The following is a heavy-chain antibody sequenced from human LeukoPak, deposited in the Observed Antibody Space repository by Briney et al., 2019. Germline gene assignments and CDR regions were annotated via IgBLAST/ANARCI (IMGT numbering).Heavy chain of an antibody. CDR2: IKWDGGST. D-gene: IGHD3-10*02. V-gene: IGHV3-20*04. CDR1: GFTFDDHG. Sequence: GGSLRLSCAASGFTFDDHGMSWVRQVPGKGLEWVSGIKWDGGSTGYADSVKGRFTIPRDNAKNSLYLQMNSLRAEDTAVYYCAELGITMIGGVWGKGTTVTISS. CDR3: AELGITMIGGV. J-gene: IGHJ6*04.